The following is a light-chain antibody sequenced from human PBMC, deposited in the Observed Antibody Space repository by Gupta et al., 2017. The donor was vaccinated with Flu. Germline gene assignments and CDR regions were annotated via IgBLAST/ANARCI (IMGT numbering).Light chain of an antibody. Sequence: QSALTQPPSVSGSPGQSVTISCTGTSSDIGNYNRVSCYQQSPGTAPTLMLYEVSNRPSGVPDRFSGSKSGNTASLTISGLQAEDEADFYCSSYTTSSPYVFGTGTKVTVL. CDR1: SSDIGNYNR. CDR2: EVS. CDR3: SSYTTSSPYV. V-gene: IGLV2-18*02. J-gene: IGLJ1*01.